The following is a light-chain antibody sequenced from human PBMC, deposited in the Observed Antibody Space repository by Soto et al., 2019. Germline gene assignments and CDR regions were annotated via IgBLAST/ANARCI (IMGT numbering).Light chain of an antibody. CDR1: SFNIGTYT. CDR2: SNT. J-gene: IGLJ2*01. Sequence: QSVLTQPPSVSGTPGQTVTLSCSGSSFNIGTYTVNWYQQLPGTAPRLLIYSNTQRPSGVPDRFSGSTAGTSASLAISGLQSEDEGDYYCSTWHDSHVIFGGGTKLTVL. V-gene: IGLV1-44*01. CDR3: STWHDSHVI.